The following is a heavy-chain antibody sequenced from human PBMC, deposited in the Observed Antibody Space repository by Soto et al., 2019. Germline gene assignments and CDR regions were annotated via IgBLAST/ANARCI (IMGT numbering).Heavy chain of an antibody. CDR1: GFTFSSYA. CDR3: AKADYDSSGSRDVPRCFDL. D-gene: IGHD3-22*01. CDR2: ISGSGGST. J-gene: IGHJ2*01. V-gene: IGHV3-23*01. Sequence: EVQLLESGGGLVQPGGSLRLSCAASGFTFSSYAMSWVRQAPGKGLEWVSAISGSGGSTYYADSVKGRFTISRDNSKNTLYLQMNSLRAEDTAVYYCAKADYDSSGSRDVPRCFDLWGRGTLVTVSS.